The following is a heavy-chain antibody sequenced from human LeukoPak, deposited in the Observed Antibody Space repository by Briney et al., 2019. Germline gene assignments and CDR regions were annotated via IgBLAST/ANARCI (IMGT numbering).Heavy chain of an antibody. J-gene: IGHJ3*02. CDR2: INPNSGGT. V-gene: IGHV1-2*06. CDR3: AREGYDFWSGYPPMGAFDI. CDR1: GYTFTGYY. D-gene: IGHD3-3*01. Sequence: ASVKVSCKASGYTFTGYYMHWVRQAPGQGLEWMGRINPNSGGTNYAQRFQGRVTMTRDTSISTAYMELSRLRSDDTAVYYCAREGYDFWSGYPPMGAFDIWGQGTMVTVSS.